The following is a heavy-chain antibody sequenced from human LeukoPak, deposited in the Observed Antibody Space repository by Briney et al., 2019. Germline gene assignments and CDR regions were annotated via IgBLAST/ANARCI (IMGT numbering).Heavy chain of an antibody. CDR1: GFTFSSYW. CDR2: IKQDGSEK. D-gene: IGHD3-22*01. V-gene: IGHV3-7*01. Sequence: GGSLRLSCAASGFTFSSYWMSWVRQAPGKGLEWVANIKQDGSEKYYVDSVKGRFTISRDNAKNSLYLQMNSLRAEDTAVYYCARETYYYDSSGYYSGRVGYFDYWGQGTLVTVSS. J-gene: IGHJ4*02. CDR3: ARETYYYDSSGYYSGRVGYFDY.